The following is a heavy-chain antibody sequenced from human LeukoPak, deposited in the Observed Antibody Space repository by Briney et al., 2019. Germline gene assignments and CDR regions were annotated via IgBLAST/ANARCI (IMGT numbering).Heavy chain of an antibody. D-gene: IGHD3-3*01. CDR3: ARDTSPFGVAPFDY. CDR2: IIPIFGTA. Sequence: ASVKVSCKASGRTFSSYAISWVRQAPGQGLEWMGRIIPIFGTANYAQKFQGRVTITTDESTSTAYMELSSLRSEDTAVYYCARDTSPFGVAPFDYWGQGTLVTVSS. V-gene: IGHV1-69*05. CDR1: GRTFSSYA. J-gene: IGHJ4*02.